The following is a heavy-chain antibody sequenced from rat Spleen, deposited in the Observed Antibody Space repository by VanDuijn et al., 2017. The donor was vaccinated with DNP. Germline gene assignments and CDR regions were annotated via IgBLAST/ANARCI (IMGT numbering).Heavy chain of an antibody. CDR2: ISHGGSAT. CDR1: GFTFTDYN. D-gene: IGHD5-1*01. V-gene: IGHV5-7*01. J-gene: IGHJ2*01. Sequence: EVQLVESGGGLVQPGRSLKLSCAASGFTFTDYNMAWVRQAPKKGLEWVATISHGGSATYYRDSVKGRFTISRDNTKNTQYLQMDSLRSEDTATYYCTRHSWELDYWGQGVMVTVSS. CDR3: TRHSWELDY.